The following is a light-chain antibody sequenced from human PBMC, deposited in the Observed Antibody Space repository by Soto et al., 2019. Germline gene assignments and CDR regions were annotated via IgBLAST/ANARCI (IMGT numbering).Light chain of an antibody. CDR3: SSYTSSSTRI. J-gene: IGLJ1*01. V-gene: IGLV2-14*03. CDR1: RSDVGGYNY. Sequence: QSALTQPASVSGSPGQSITISCTGTRSDVGGYNYVSWYQQHPGKAPKLMIYDVSNRPSGVSNRFSGSKSGNTASLTISGLQAEDEADYYCSSYTSSSTRIFGPGTKVTVL. CDR2: DVS.